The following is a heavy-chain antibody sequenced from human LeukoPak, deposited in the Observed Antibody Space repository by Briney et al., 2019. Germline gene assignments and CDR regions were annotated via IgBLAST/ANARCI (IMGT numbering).Heavy chain of an antibody. Sequence: GGSLRLSCAASVFTASSNYMSWGRRAPGKGLEWVSVIYSGGSTYYADSVKGRFTISRDNSKNTLYLQMNSLSAEDTAVYYCARALDSSGSPFDYWGQGTLVTVSS. CDR1: VFTASSNY. D-gene: IGHD3-22*01. J-gene: IGHJ4*02. CDR3: ARALDSSGSPFDY. V-gene: IGHV3-66*01. CDR2: IYSGGST.